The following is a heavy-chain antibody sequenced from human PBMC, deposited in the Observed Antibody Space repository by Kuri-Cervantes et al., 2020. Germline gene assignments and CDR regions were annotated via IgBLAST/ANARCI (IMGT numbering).Heavy chain of an antibody. V-gene: IGHV3-49*03. D-gene: IGHD3-3*01. J-gene: IGHJ6*02. CDR1: GFTFGDYA. Sequence: GGSLRLSCTASGFTFGDYAMSWFRQAPGQGLEWVGFIRSKAYGGTTEYAASVKGRFTISRDDSKSIAYLQMNSLKTEDTAVYYCTRDLEYYDFWSGYYRYHHYYYGMDVWGQGTTVTVSS. CDR3: TRDLEYYDFWSGYYRYHHYYYGMDV. CDR2: IRSKAYGGTT.